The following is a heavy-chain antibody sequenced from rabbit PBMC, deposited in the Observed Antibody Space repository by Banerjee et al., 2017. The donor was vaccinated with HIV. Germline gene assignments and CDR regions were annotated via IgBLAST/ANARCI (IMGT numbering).Heavy chain of an antibody. CDR1: GFSFSSNYW. D-gene: IGHD4-1*01. V-gene: IGHV1S45*01. CDR2: IYAGSSGMT. J-gene: IGHJ4*01. Sequence: QEQLVESGGGLFQPEGSLTLTGTASGFSFSSNYWICWVRQAPGKGLELIGCIYAGSSGMTYYASWAKGRFTISKTSSTTVTLQMTSLTAADTATYFCAREVTSGWGHFDLWGPGTLVTVS. CDR3: AREVTSGWGHFDL.